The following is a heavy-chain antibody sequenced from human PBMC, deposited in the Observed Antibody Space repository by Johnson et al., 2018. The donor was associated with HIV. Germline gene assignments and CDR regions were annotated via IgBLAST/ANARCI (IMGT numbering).Heavy chain of an antibody. CDR2: ISWNSGSI. V-gene: IGHV3-20*04. Sequence: VQLVESGGGVVRPGGSLRLSCAASGFTFDDYGMSWVRQAPGKGLEWVSGISWNSGSIGYADSVKGRFTISRDNAKNSLYLQMNSLRAEDMAVYYCARAEIYEGRVGDFAFDIWGRGTMVTVSS. CDR3: ARAEIYEGRVGDFAFDI. D-gene: IGHD3-10*01. CDR1: GFTFDDYG. J-gene: IGHJ3*02.